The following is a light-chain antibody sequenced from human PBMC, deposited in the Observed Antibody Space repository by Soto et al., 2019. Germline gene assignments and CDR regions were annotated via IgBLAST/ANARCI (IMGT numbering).Light chain of an antibody. V-gene: IGKV3-11*01. CDR3: QQRRNWSPFT. Sequence: EIVLTQSPATLSLSPGERATLSCRASQSVSSYLAWYQQKPGQAPRLLIYDASNRATGIPARFSGSGSGTDVIATIISLVAEDFAVFYCQQRRNWSPFTFGPGTKVDIK. CDR1: QSVSSY. CDR2: DAS. J-gene: IGKJ3*01.